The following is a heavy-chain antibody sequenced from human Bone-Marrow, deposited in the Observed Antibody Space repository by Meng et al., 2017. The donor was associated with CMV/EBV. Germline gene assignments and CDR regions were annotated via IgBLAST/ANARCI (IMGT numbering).Heavy chain of an antibody. V-gene: IGHV1-2*02. D-gene: IGHD6-19*01. CDR1: GYTFTAHY. J-gene: IGHJ4*02. CDR3: ASPHYRHNSGWYVAGGLDF. Sequence: ASVKVSCKASGYTFTAHYFHWVRQAPGQGLEWMGWIHPHRGDTNYAQQFQGRVTLTRDTSINTGYMELTRLTSDDTAVYYCASPHYRHNSGWYVAGGLDFWGQGTLVTVSS. CDR2: IHPHRGDT.